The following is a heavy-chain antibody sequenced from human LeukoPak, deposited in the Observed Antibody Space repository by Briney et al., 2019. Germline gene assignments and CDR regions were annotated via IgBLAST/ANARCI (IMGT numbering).Heavy chain of an antibody. Sequence: GGSLRLSCTASGFTFSSYVMSWVRQAPGKGLEWVSGISGSGGGTFYADSVRGRFTVSRDNSKNTLYLQMNSLRAEDTALYYCAKHAGSGGYSDLDYWGQGTLVTASS. CDR1: GFTFSSYV. V-gene: IGHV3-23*01. J-gene: IGHJ4*02. CDR3: AKHAGSGGYSDLDY. D-gene: IGHD6-19*01. CDR2: ISGSGGGT.